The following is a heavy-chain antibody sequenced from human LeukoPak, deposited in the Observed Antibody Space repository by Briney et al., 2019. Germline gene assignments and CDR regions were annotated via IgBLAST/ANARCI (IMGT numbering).Heavy chain of an antibody. J-gene: IGHJ4*02. Sequence: GGSLRLSCAASGFTFSSYSMNWVRQAPGKGLEWVSSISSSSSYIYYADSVKGRFTISRDNSKNTLYLQMNSLRAEDTAVYYCAKAANVLWFGELLSFDYWGQGTLVTVSS. CDR1: GFTFSSYS. D-gene: IGHD3-10*01. V-gene: IGHV3-21*04. CDR2: ISSSSSYI. CDR3: AKAANVLWFGELLSFDY.